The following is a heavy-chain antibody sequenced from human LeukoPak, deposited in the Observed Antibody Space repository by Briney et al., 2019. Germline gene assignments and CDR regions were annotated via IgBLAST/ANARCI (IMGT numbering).Heavy chain of an antibody. CDR3: ATFTYHYDSSGYYKPFYFDY. V-gene: IGHV4-39*01. CDR2: IYYSGST. Sequence: SETLSLTCTVSGGSISSSSYYWGWIRQPPGKGVEWIGSIYYSGSTYYNPSLKSRVTISVDTSKNQFSLKLSSVTAADTAVYHCATFTYHYDSSGYYKPFYFDYWGQGTLVTVSS. CDR1: GGSISSSSYY. J-gene: IGHJ4*02. D-gene: IGHD3-22*01.